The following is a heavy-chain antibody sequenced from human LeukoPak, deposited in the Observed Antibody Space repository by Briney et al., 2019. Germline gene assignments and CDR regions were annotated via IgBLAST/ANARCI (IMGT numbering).Heavy chain of an antibody. V-gene: IGHV4-4*07. Sequence: SETLSLTCTDSGGSISGYYWSWIRQPAGQGLEWIGRIYTNGDTKFNPSLKSRVTMSVDTSKNQLSLKLRPVTAADTAVYYCARAAGAAGGQYFDYWGQGTLVTVSS. D-gene: IGHD6-13*01. J-gene: IGHJ4*02. CDR3: ARAAGAAGGQYFDY. CDR2: IYTNGDT. CDR1: GGSISGYY.